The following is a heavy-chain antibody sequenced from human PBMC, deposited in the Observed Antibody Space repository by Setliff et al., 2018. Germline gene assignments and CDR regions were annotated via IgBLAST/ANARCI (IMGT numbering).Heavy chain of an antibody. J-gene: IGHJ4*02. CDR2: IYYSGNT. CDR1: GASISSSNNY. V-gene: IGHV4-39*02. Sequence: SETLSLTCTVSGASISSSNNYWGWIRQPPGKGLEWIANIYYSGNTYYNPSLKSRVTISVDTSKNQFSLKLSSVTAADTAVYYCARDRTYYGSGTYTRWFDYWGQGTLVTVSS. CDR3: ARDRTYYGSGTYTRWFDY. D-gene: IGHD3-10*01.